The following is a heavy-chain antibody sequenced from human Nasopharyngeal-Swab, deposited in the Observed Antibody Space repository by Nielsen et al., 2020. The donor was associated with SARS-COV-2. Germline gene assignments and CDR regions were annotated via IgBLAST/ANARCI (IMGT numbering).Heavy chain of an antibody. J-gene: IGHJ4*02. V-gene: IGHV3-48*04. CDR1: GFSFDNFP. CDR2: IRTSVEGGM. D-gene: IGHD3-10*01. CDR3: VRDLYYGFDH. Sequence: GGSLRLSCDASGFSFDNFPMNWVRQAPGRGLEWISNIRTSVEGGMFYADSVKGRFTISRDDAKSSLFLQMNSLRVEDTAVYYCVRDLYYGFDHWGQGTLVTVSS.